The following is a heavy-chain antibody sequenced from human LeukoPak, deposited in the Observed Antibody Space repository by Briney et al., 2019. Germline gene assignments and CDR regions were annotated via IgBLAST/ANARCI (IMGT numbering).Heavy chain of an antibody. CDR2: IYHSGST. V-gene: IGHV4-38-2*01. Sequence: SETLSLTCAVSGYSISSGYYWGWIRQPPGKGLEWIGGIYHSGSTYYNPSLKSRVTMSVDTSKNQFSLKLSSVTAADTAVYYCARGSSSHKEGEFDYWGQGTLVTVSS. D-gene: IGHD6-13*01. J-gene: IGHJ4*02. CDR3: ARGSSSHKEGEFDY. CDR1: GYSISSGYY.